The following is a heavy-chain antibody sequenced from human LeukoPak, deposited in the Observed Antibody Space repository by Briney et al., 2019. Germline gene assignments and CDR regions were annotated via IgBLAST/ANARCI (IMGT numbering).Heavy chain of an antibody. CDR1: GFTFSSYG. Sequence: GRSLRLSCAASGFTFSSYGMHWVRQAPGKGLEWVAVMSYDGSNKYYADSVKGRFTISRDNSKNTLYLQMNSLRAEDTAVYYCAKGRGDWNWSPYYYYMDVWGKGTTVTVSS. CDR2: MSYDGSNK. V-gene: IGHV3-30*18. CDR3: AKGRGDWNWSPYYYYMDV. D-gene: IGHD1-7*01. J-gene: IGHJ6*03.